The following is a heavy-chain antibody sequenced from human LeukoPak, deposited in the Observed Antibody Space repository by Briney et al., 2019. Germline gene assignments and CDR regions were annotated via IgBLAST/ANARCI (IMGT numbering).Heavy chain of an antibody. CDR3: ARHRTVTTDNDY. D-gene: IGHD4-11*01. CDR2: IYPDDSEV. V-gene: IGHV5-51*01. CDR1: GYTFRKSW. J-gene: IGHJ4*02. Sequence: GESLKISCQGSGYTFRKSWIGWVRQTPGKGLEWVGVIYPDDSEVEYNAFLEGQATVSADKSISTAYLQWSSLKASDTAMYYCARHRTVTTDNDYWGQGTLVTVSS.